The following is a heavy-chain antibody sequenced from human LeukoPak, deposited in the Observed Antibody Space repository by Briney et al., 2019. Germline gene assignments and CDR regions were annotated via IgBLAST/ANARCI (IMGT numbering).Heavy chain of an antibody. V-gene: IGHV3-23*01. J-gene: IGHJ3*02. CDR1: GFTFSSYG. CDR2: ISGGGEST. D-gene: IGHD3-10*01. CDR3: ARDWGSVLLWKMAFDI. Sequence: PGGSLRLSCAASGFTFSSYGMNWVRQAPGKGLEWVAIISGGGESTYYADSVKGRFTISRDNAKNTLYLQMNSLRAEDTAVYYCARDWGSVLLWKMAFDIWGQGTMVTVSS.